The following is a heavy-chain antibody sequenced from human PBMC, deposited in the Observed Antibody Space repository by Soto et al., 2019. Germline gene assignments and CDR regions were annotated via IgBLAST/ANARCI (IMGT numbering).Heavy chain of an antibody. Sequence: PGGSPRLSCAASGFTFSSYAMSWVRQAPGKGLEWVSAISGSGGSTYYADSVKGRFTTSRDNSKNTLYLQMNSLRAEDTAVYYCAKESMIVPGTGFDYWGQGTLVTVSS. J-gene: IGHJ4*02. V-gene: IGHV3-23*01. CDR1: GFTFSSYA. CDR3: AKESMIVPGTGFDY. D-gene: IGHD3-22*01. CDR2: ISGSGGST.